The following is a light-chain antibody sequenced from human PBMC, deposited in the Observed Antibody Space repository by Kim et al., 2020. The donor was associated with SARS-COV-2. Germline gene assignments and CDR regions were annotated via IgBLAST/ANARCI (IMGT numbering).Light chain of an antibody. CDR3: KSRDSSGNHLV. J-gene: IGLJ3*02. CDR1: SLRIYY. CDR2: AKD. V-gene: IGLV3-19*01. Sequence: AVGQTVRITCQGDSLRIYYASWYQQKPGQAPVLVINAKDNRPSGIPDRFSGSTSGNTASLTITGAQAEDEADYYCKSRDSSGNHLVFGGGTQLTVL.